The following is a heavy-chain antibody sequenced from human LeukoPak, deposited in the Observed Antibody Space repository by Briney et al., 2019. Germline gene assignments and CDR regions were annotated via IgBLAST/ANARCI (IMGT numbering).Heavy chain of an antibody. CDR3: AEAPWNRPSHFDY. Sequence: ASVKVSCKASGYTFTGYYMHWVRQAPGQGLEWMGWINPNSGGTNYAQKFQGRATMTRDTSISTAYMELSRLRSDDTAVYYCAEAPWNRPSHFDYWGQGTLVTVSS. CDR1: GYTFTGYY. V-gene: IGHV1-2*02. D-gene: IGHD1-1*01. CDR2: INPNSGGT. J-gene: IGHJ4*02.